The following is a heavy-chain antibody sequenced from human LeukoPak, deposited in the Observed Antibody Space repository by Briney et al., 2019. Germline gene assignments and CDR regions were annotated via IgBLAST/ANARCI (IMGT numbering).Heavy chain of an antibody. V-gene: IGHV1-46*01. CDR1: GYAFTSYY. CDR3: ARAGYSSSSISSLVDY. Sequence: ASVKVSCKASGYAFTSYYMHWVRQAPGQGLEWMGIINPSGGSTSYAQKLQGRVTMTRDMSTSTVYMELSSLRSEGTAVYYCARAGYSSSSISSLVDYWGQGTLVTVSS. J-gene: IGHJ4*02. CDR2: INPSGGST. D-gene: IGHD6-6*01.